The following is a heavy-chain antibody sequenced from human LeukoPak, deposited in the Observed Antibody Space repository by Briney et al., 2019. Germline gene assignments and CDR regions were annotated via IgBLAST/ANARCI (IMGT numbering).Heavy chain of an antibody. CDR3: AKDRDIILNGHGMDV. CDR2: ISTNNGDT. Sequence: GASVKVSCKASGYTFTSNGISWVRQAPGQGLEWMGWISTNNGDTKYGKKFQGRVIMTTDTSTSTAYMEVRSLRSDDTAVYYCAKDRDIILNGHGMDVWGQGTTVTVSS. CDR1: GYTFTSNG. V-gene: IGHV1-18*01. D-gene: IGHD3-10*01. J-gene: IGHJ6*02.